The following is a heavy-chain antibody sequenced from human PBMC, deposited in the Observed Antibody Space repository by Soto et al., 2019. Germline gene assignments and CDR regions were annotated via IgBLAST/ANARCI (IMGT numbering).Heavy chain of an antibody. CDR3: ARGSGTHSGDDVLDYYYGMDV. V-gene: IGHV1-69*01. CDR1: GGTFSSYA. CDR2: IIPIFGTA. D-gene: IGHD5-12*01. Sequence: QVQLVQSGAEVKKPGSSVKVSCKASGGTFSSYAISWVRQAPGQGLEWMGGIIPIFGTANYAQKFQGRVTITADESTSTAYMELRSLRSEDTAVYYCARGSGTHSGDDVLDYYYGMDVWGQGTTVTVSS. J-gene: IGHJ6*02.